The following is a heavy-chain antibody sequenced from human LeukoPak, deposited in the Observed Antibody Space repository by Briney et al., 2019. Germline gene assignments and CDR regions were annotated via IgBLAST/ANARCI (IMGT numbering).Heavy chain of an antibody. CDR3: ARDQGEYYDFWSGYSGHYYYYYMDV. D-gene: IGHD3-3*01. V-gene: IGHV1-18*01. J-gene: IGHJ6*03. CDR1: GYTFTSYG. CDR2: ISAYNGNT. Sequence: ASVKVSCKASGYTFTSYGISWVRQAPGQGLEWMGWISAYNGNTNYAQKLQGRVTMTTDTSTSTAYMELRSLRSDDTAVYYCARDQGEYYDFWSGYSGHYYYYYMDVWGKGTTVTVSS.